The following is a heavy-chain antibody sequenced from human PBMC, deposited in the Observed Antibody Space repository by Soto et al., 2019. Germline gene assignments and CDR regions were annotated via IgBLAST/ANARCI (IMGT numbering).Heavy chain of an antibody. V-gene: IGHV1-8*01. CDR1: GYTFTSYD. Sequence: QVQLLQSGAEVKKPGASVKVSCKASGYTFTSYDINWVRQATGQGLEWMGWMNPNSGNTGYAQKFQGRVTMTRNTSISTAYMELSSLRSEDTAVYYCAREGAYCSGGSCYSGYNSFDYWGQGTLVTVSS. CDR3: AREGAYCSGGSCYSGYNSFDY. CDR2: MNPNSGNT. J-gene: IGHJ4*02. D-gene: IGHD2-15*01.